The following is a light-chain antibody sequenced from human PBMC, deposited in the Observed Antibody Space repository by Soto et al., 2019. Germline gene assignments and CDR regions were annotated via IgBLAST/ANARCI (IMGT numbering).Light chain of an antibody. CDR1: QSISTW. J-gene: IGKJ1*01. V-gene: IGKV1-39*01. CDR3: QQSYIAPWT. CDR2: AAS. Sequence: DIQMAQAPSTLPASVGDRVTITCRANQSISTWLAWYQQKPGKAPKLFIYAASRLQSGVPSRFSGGGSGTDFTLTISSLLPEDFATYYCQQSYIAPWTFGQGTKVDIK.